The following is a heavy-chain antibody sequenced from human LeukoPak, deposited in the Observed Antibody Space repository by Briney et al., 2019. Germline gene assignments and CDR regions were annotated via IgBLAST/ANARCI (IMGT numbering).Heavy chain of an antibody. CDR3: ARGSYDSSGYYLGAGARADY. V-gene: IGHV3-48*01. CDR2: ISSSSSTI. J-gene: IGHJ4*02. CDR1: EFTFSSYS. D-gene: IGHD3-22*01. Sequence: GGSLRLSCAASEFTFSSYSMNWVRPAPGKGLEWVSYISSSSSTIYYAGSVKGRFTISRDNAKNSLYLQMNSLRAEDTAVYYCARGSYDSSGYYLGAGARADYWGQGTLVTVSS.